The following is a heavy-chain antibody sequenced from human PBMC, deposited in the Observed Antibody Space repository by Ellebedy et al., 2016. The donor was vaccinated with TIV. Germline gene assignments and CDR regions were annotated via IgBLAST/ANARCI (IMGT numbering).Heavy chain of an antibody. CDR1: GFTFSSYS. D-gene: IGHD4-23*01. CDR2: ISSSSSYI. Sequence: GGSLRLXXAASGFTFSSYSMNWVRQAPGKGLEWVSSISSSSSYIYYADSVKGRFTISRENAKNSLYLQMNSLRAEDTAVYYCASDYGGTSGYYGMDVWGQGTTVTVSS. J-gene: IGHJ6*02. V-gene: IGHV3-21*01. CDR3: ASDYGGTSGYYGMDV.